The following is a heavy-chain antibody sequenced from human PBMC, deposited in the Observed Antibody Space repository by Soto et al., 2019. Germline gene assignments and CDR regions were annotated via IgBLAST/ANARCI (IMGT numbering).Heavy chain of an antibody. J-gene: IGHJ6*02. CDR1: GADINTYS. CDR3: ARDREAGYNFYYGMDV. Sequence: LSRTCSVSGADINTYSWTWIRQRAVKGLEWIGRIYTSASINYNPSLRGRVTLSVDTSTNQVSLKLASVTAADTAVYYCARDREAGYNFYYGMDVWGQGTTVPVSS. V-gene: IGHV4-4*07. D-gene: IGHD6-19*01. CDR2: IYTSASI.